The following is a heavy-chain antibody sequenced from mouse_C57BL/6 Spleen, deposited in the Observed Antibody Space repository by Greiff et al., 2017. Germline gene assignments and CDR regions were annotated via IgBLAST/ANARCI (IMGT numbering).Heavy chain of an antibody. CDR1: GYTFTDYE. D-gene: IGHD3-2*02. CDR3: TRGSGYEWFAY. CDR2: IDPETGGT. Sequence: QVQLQQSGAELVRPGASVTLSCKASGYTFTDYEMHWVKQTPVHGLEWIGAIDPETGGTAYNQKFKGKAILTADKSSSTAYMELRSLTSEDSAVYYCTRGSGYEWFAYWGQGTLVTVSA. J-gene: IGHJ3*01. V-gene: IGHV1-15*01.